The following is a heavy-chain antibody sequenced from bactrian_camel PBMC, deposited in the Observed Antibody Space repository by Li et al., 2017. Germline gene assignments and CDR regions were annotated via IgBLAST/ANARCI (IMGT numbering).Heavy chain of an antibody. CDR1: AYAYSSYC. V-gene: IGHV3S55*01. D-gene: IGHD3*01. Sequence: VQLVESGGGSVQAGGSLRLSCAASAYAYSSYCLGWFRQAPGKEREGVAAVDIDNSTVYAKSLKGRFTVSPNNAQNQLDLQMNNLKPEDTAVYYWAAGTQSGCWGGCRRAPGRGRRGGAGVGIDDSKVYARSLKGRVTVS. CDR2: VDIDNST. J-gene: IGHJ4*01.